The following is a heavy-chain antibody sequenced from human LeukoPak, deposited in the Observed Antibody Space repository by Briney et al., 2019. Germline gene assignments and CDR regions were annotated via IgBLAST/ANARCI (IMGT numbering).Heavy chain of an antibody. J-gene: IGHJ4*02. CDR2: ISGSGGST. CDR1: GFTFSTYA. CDR3: AKDRPYRYCSSTSCPWDY. V-gene: IGHV3-23*01. D-gene: IGHD2-2*01. Sequence: PGGSLRLSCAASGFTFSTYAMSWVRQAPGKGLEWVSRISGSGGSTYYADSVKGRFTISRDNSKNTLYLQMNSLRAEDTAVYYCAKDRPYRYCSSTSCPWDYWGQGTLVTVSS.